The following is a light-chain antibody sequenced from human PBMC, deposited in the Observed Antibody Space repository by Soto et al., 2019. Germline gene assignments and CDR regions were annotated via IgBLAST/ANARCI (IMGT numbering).Light chain of an antibody. J-gene: IGLJ1*01. CDR3: SSYAGSSYLAV. V-gene: IGLV2-8*01. Sequence: QSVLTQPPSASGSPGQSVTISCTGTRSDVGSYNYVSWYQQHPGKAPKLMIYEVSKQPSGVPDRFSGSKSGNTASLTVSGLQAEDEADYYCSSYAGSSYLAVFGTGTKVTVL. CDR1: RSDVGSYNY. CDR2: EVS.